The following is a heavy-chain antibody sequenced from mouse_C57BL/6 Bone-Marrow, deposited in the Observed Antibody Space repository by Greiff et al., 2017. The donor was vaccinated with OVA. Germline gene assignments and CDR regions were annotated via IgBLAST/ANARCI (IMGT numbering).Heavy chain of an antibody. CDR1: GFTFSSYA. D-gene: IGHD2-5*01. J-gene: IGHJ3*01. V-gene: IGHV5-4*01. CDR3: ARAAYYSNRFAY. CDR2: ISDGGSYT. Sequence: EVQLVESGGGLVKPGGSLKLSCAASGFTFSSYAMSWVRQTPDKRLEWVATISDGGSYTYYPDNVKGRFTISRDNAKNNLYLQMSHLKSEDTAMYYCARAAYYSNRFAYWGQGTLVTVSA.